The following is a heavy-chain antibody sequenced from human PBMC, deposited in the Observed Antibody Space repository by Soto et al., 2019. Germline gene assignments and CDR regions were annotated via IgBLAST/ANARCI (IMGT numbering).Heavy chain of an antibody. Sequence: PGGSLRLSCAASGFTFRQYGMHWVRPAPGKGLEWVAVIFYDESKEYYADSVRGRFTISRDNSNNMLYLQMNSLRGEDTALYYCARDAAARDGRGGMDVWGQGTTVTVSS. V-gene: IGHV3-33*01. J-gene: IGHJ6*02. D-gene: IGHD6-6*01. CDR1: GFTFRQYG. CDR3: ARDAAARDGRGGMDV. CDR2: IFYDESKE.